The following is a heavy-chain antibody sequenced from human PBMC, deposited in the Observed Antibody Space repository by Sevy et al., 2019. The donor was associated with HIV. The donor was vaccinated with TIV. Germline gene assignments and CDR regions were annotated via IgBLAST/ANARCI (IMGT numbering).Heavy chain of an antibody. J-gene: IGHJ4*02. V-gene: IGHV3-23*01. CDR1: GFAFYDYS. CDR2: LSFGCGKI. Sequence: GGSLRLSCAASGFAFYDYSMSWIRQAPGKGLEWVATLSFGCGKINYADSVKGRFTISRDNSKNSFYLQMDNLRVEDTALYYCARXGCTXPXDXWGQGTRVTVSS. D-gene: IGHD2-8*01. CDR3: ARXGCTXPXDX.